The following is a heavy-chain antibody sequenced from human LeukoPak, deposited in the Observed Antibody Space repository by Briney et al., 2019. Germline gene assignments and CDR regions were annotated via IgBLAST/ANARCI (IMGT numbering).Heavy chain of an antibody. CDR3: ARAPLLGYCSGTSCYIIDI. V-gene: IGHV1-2*02. Sequence: GASVKVSCKASGYTFTGYYMHWVRQAPGQELEWMGWINPNSGGTNYAQKFQGRVTMTRDTSISTAYMELSRLRSDDTAVYYCARAPLLGYCSGTSCYIIDIWGQGTMVTVSS. CDR1: GYTFTGYY. J-gene: IGHJ3*02. CDR2: INPNSGGT. D-gene: IGHD2-2*01.